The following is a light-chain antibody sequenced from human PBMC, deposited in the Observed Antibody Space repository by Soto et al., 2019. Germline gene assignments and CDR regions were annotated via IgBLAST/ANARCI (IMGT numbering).Light chain of an antibody. Sequence: QSALTQPASVSGSPGQSITIACTGTSSDVGGYNYVSWYQQHPGKAPKLMIYDVSNRPSGVSNRIYGSKSGNTASLTISGLQAEDEADYYGRSYTSSSTVVFGGGTKLTVL. CDR3: RSYTSSSTVV. J-gene: IGLJ2*01. CDR1: SSDVGGYNY. CDR2: DVS. V-gene: IGLV2-14*01.